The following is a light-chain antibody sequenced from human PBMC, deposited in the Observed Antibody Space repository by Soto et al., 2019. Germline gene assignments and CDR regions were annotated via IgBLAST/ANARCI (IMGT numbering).Light chain of an antibody. Sequence: DIQMTQSPSSLSASVGDRVTITCRASQDISNYLAWYHQKPGKAPKLLIYGVSTLQLGVPSRFSGSGFGTHFTLTISSLQPEDVGTFYCQKYISVPLTFGGGTKVEIK. CDR2: GVS. V-gene: IGKV1-27*01. CDR1: QDISNY. J-gene: IGKJ4*01. CDR3: QKYISVPLT.